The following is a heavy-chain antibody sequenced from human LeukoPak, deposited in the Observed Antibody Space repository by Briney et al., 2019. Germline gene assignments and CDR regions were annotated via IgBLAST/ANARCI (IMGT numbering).Heavy chain of an antibody. D-gene: IGHD2/OR15-2a*01. CDR2: ISSSSSYI. CDR3: ESLSILSANAFDI. J-gene: IGHJ3*02. V-gene: IGHV3-21*01. Sequence: PGGSLRLSCAASGFTFSSYSMNWVRQAPGKGLEWVSSISSSSSYIYYADSVKGRFTISRDNAKNSLYLQMNSLRAEDTAVYYCESLSILSANAFDIWGQGTMVTVSS. CDR1: GFTFSSYS.